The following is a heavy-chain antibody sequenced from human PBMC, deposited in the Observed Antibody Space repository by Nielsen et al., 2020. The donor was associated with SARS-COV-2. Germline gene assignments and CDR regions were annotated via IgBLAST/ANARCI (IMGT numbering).Heavy chain of an antibody. D-gene: IGHD2-2*01. CDR1: GGSVSSNDW. CDR3: AREEYGFGLDV. V-gene: IGHV4-4*02. J-gene: IGHJ6*02. CDR2: VSHSGSI. Sequence: SETLSLTSAVSGGSVSSNDWWTWVRQSPGKRLALLGEVSHSGSINYNPSLKSRVTLSMDKSKRQFSLILTSVTAADTDVYYCAREEYGFGLDVWGQGTTVRVSS.